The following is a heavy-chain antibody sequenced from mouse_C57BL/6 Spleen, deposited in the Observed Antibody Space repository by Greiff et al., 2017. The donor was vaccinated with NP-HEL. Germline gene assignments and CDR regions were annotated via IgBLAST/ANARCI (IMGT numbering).Heavy chain of an antibody. CDR2: IWRGGST. V-gene: IGHV2-2*01. J-gene: IGHJ4*01. D-gene: IGHD1-1*01. Sequence: VQLQQSGPGLVQPSQSLSITCTVSGFSLTSYGVHWVRQSPGKGLEWLGVIWRGGSTDYNAAFISRLSISKDNSKSQVFFKMHSLQADDTAIYYCARRGTVVAHYYAMDYWGQGTSVTVSS. CDR1: GFSLTSYG. CDR3: ARRGTVVAHYYAMDY.